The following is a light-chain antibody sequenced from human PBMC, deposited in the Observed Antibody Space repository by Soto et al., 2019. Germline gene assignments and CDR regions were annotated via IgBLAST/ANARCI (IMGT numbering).Light chain of an antibody. V-gene: IGKV3-11*01. J-gene: IGKJ5*01. CDR1: QSIKTN. Sequence: EIVLTQSPATLSLSPGNRATVSCRASQSIKTNLVWYQQRPGLAPRLLIYDASHRATGIPARFSGSGSGTDFTLTISSLEPEDVAIYYCQQRSTWPPITFGQGTRLTIK. CDR3: QQRSTWPPIT. CDR2: DAS.